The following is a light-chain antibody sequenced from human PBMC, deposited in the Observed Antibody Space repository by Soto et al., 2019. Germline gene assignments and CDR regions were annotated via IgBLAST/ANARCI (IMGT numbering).Light chain of an antibody. V-gene: IGKV3-20*01. CDR3: QQYGSSGT. Sequence: ETVMTQSPATLSVSPGERVTVSCRASHSINNYFAWYQQQPGQAPRLLIYGASNRATGIPDRFSGSASGTDFTLTISRLEPEDFAVYYCQQYGSSGTFGQGTKVDI. CDR1: HSINNY. J-gene: IGKJ1*01. CDR2: GAS.